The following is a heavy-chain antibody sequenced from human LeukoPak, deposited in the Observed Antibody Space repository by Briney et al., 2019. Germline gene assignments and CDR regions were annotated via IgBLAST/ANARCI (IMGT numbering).Heavy chain of an antibody. D-gene: IGHD4-17*01. CDR1: GGSISSRPYY. J-gene: IGHJ4*02. CDR3: ARVPTVTFFDY. CDR2: ISYSGTT. V-gene: IGHV4-39*01. Sequence: SETLSLTCTVSGGSISSRPYYWGWVRQPPGKGLEWIGTISYSGTTYYSPSLKSRVTISLDTSKNQFSLKLSSVTAADTAVYYCARVPTVTFFDYWGQGTLVTVSS.